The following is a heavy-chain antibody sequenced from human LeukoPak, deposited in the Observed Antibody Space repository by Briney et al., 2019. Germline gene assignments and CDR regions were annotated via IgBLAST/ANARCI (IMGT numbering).Heavy chain of an antibody. CDR1: GFTFDDYA. CDR2: INWNSGRI. J-gene: IGHJ4*02. CDR3: ARVRVVRGVNRVYYFDY. Sequence: GGSLRLSCAASGFTFDDYAMHWVRQAPGKGLEWVPGINWNSGRIGYVDSVKGRFTISRDNAKNSLYLQMNSLRAEDTAVYYCARVRVVRGVNRVYYFDYWGQGTLVTVSS. V-gene: IGHV3-9*01. D-gene: IGHD3-10*01.